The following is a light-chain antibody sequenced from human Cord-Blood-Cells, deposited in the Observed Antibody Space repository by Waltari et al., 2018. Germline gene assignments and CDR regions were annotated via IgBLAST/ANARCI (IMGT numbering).Light chain of an antibody. CDR3: SSYTSSNNYV. J-gene: IGLJ1*01. Sequence: QSALTQPASVSGSTGHSFTISCTGTSSDLGVYNNVSWYQQHPGKAPKHMIYDVSNRPSGVSNRFSGSKSGNTASLTISGLQAEDEADYYCSSYTSSNNYVFGTGTKVTVL. CDR1: SSDLGVYNN. V-gene: IGLV2-14*01. CDR2: DVS.